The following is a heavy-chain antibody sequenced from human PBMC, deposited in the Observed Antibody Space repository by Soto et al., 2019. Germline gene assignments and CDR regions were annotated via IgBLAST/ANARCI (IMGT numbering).Heavy chain of an antibody. D-gene: IGHD1-26*01. CDR1: GFIFSNYA. CDR2: INARGSET. Sequence: EVQLLESGGGLVQPGGSLRLSCATSGFIFSNYAMSWVRLAPGKGLEWVSAINARGSETFYADSVKGRFTISRDSSNATLNLQMNSLTADDTAVYYCTKDRHSGSYKDAFDIWGRGTIVTVS. V-gene: IGHV3-23*01. CDR3: TKDRHSGSYKDAFDI. J-gene: IGHJ3*02.